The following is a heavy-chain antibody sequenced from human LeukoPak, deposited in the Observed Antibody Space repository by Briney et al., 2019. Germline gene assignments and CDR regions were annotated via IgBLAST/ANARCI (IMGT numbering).Heavy chain of an antibody. CDR3: ARDKTNWFDP. CDR2: IYYSGST. CDR1: GGSVSSGSYY. Sequence: SGTLSLTCTVSGGSVSSGSYYWSWIRQPPGKGLEWIGYIYYSGSTNYNPSLKSRATISVDTSKNQFSLKLSSVTAADTAVYYCARDKTNWFDPWGQGTLVTVSS. V-gene: IGHV4-61*01. J-gene: IGHJ5*02.